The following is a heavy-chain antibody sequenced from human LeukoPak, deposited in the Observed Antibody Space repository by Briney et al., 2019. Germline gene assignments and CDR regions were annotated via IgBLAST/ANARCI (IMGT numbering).Heavy chain of an antibody. D-gene: IGHD2-15*01. J-gene: IGHJ4*02. CDR3: ARAETGYCSGGSCYTIDY. CDR1: GYTFTGYY. Sequence: GASVKVSCKASGYTFTGYYMHWVRQAPGQGLEWMGWINPNRGGTNYAQKFQGRVTMTRDTSISTAYMELSRLRSDDTAVYYCARAETGYCSGGSCYTIDYWGQGTLVTVSS. V-gene: IGHV1-2*02. CDR2: INPNRGGT.